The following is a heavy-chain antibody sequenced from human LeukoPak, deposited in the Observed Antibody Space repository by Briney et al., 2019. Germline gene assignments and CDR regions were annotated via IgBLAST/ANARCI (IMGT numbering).Heavy chain of an antibody. CDR3: ARGQFRGYYGSNRPHYFDD. CDR1: GGSFSGYY. CDR2: INHSGST. Sequence: SETLSLTCAVYGGSFSGYYWSWIRQPPGKGLEWIGEINHSGSTNYNPSLKSRVTISVATSKNQFSLKLSSVTAADTGVYYCARGQFRGYYGSNRPHYFDDWGQGTPVTVSS. D-gene: IGHD4-23*01. J-gene: IGHJ4*01. V-gene: IGHV4-34*01.